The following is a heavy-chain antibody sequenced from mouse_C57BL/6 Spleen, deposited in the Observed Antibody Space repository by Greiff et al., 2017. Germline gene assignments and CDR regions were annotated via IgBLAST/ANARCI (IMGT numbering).Heavy chain of an antibody. D-gene: IGHD1-2*01. CDR3: ASPHYYVKGVYYYAMDY. CDR1: GYTFTGYW. Sequence: QVQLQQSGAELMQPGASVKLSCKATGYTFTGYWIEWVKQRPGHGLEWIGEIFPGSGSTNYNEKFKGKSTFTVDTSSNTAYMQLSSLTTEDSAIYYGASPHYYVKGVYYYAMDYWGQGTSVTVSS. CDR2: IFPGSGST. V-gene: IGHV1-9*01. J-gene: IGHJ4*01.